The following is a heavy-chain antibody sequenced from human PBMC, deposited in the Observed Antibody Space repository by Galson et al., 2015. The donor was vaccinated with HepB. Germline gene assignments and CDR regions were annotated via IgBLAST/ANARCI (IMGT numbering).Heavy chain of an antibody. CDR1: GDSVSSNSAA. D-gene: IGHD6-13*01. CDR3: ARGKRVGQQLGLDY. V-gene: IGHV6-1*01. J-gene: IGHJ4*02. CDR2: TYYRSKWYN. Sequence: CAISGDSVSSNSAAWNWIRQSPSRGLEWLGRTYYRSKWYNDYAVSVKSRITINPDTSKNQFSLQLNSVTPEDTAVYYCARGKRVGQQLGLDYWGQGTLVTVSS.